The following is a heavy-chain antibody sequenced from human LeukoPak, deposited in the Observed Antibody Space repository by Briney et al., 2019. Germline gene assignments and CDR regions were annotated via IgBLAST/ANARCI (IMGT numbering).Heavy chain of an antibody. CDR1: GFTFSSYA. CDR2: ISNSGGST. J-gene: IGHJ4*02. V-gene: IGHV3-23*01. CDR3: ARGYSYGDY. Sequence: PGGSLRLSCAASGFTFSSYAMNWVRQAPGKGLEWVSGISNSGGSTDYADSVKGRFTISRDNSKNTLYLQMNSLRAEDTAVYYCARGYSYGDYWGQGTLVTVSS. D-gene: IGHD5-18*01.